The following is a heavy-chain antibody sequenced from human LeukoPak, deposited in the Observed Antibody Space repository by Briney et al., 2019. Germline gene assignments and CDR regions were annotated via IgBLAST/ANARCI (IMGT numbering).Heavy chain of an antibody. D-gene: IGHD3-9*01. J-gene: IGHJ2*01. V-gene: IGHV4-59*01. Sequence: PSETLSLTCTVSGVSISDYYWSWLRQPPGKGLEWIGYIYYTGSTDYNPSLKSRVTMSLDTSKNQFSLNLRSVTATDTAVYYCARRTYYDTLTGYNYWYFDLWGRGTLVTVSS. CDR1: GVSISDYY. CDR2: IYYTGST. CDR3: ARRTYYDTLTGYNYWYFDL.